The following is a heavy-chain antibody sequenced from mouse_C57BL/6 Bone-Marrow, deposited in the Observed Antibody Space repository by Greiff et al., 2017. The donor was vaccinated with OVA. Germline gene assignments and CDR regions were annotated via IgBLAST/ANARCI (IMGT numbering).Heavy chain of an antibody. D-gene: IGHD1-1*01. Sequence: QVQLQQPGAELVKPGASVKMSCKASGYTFTSYWITWVKQRPGQGLEWIGDIYPGSGSTNYNQKFKGKATLTVDTSSSTAYMQLSSLTSEDSAVYYCARYFYYYGSFDYWGQGTTLTVSS. V-gene: IGHV1-55*01. J-gene: IGHJ2*01. CDR1: GYTFTSYW. CDR3: ARYFYYYGSFDY. CDR2: IYPGSGST.